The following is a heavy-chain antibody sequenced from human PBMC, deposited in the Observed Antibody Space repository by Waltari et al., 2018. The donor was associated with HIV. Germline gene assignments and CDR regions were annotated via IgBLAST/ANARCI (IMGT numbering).Heavy chain of an antibody. D-gene: IGHD2-21*02. CDR3: ASIAYCGGDCYPRGMDV. Sequence: EVQLVESGGGLVQPGGSLRLSGAASGFTVSSTHMSWVRQAPGKGLEWVSVISGGGSTYYADSVKGRFTISRDNSKNTLYLQMNSLRAEDTAVYYCASIAYCGGDCYPRGMDVWGQGTTVTVSS. CDR2: ISGGGST. V-gene: IGHV3-66*01. CDR1: GFTVSSTH. J-gene: IGHJ6*02.